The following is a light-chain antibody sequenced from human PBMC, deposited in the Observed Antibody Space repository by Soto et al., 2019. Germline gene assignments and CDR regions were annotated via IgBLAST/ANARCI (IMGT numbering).Light chain of an antibody. CDR1: KLGNKY. J-gene: IGLJ2*01. CDR3: QAWDRSTVV. V-gene: IGLV3-1*01. CDR2: QDD. Sequence: SYELTQPPSVSVSPGQTASISCSGDKLGNKYAYWYQQRPGQSPVLVIYQDDERPSGIPERFSGSNSGNTATLTISGTQAMDEADYYCQAWDRSTVVFGGGTKLTVL.